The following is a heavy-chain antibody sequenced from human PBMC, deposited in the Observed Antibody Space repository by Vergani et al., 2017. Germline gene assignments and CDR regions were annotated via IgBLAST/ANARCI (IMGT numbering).Heavy chain of an antibody. CDR2: IIPILGIA. V-gene: IGHV1-69*04. Sequence: QVQLVQSGAEVKKPGSSVKVSCKASGGTFSSYAISWVRQAPGQGLEWMGRIIPILGIANYAQKFQGRVTITEDKSTSTACMEMSSLRSEDTAVYYCARTQVDCSGGSCYSGLFDYWGQGTLVTVSS. CDR3: ARTQVDCSGGSCYSGLFDY. D-gene: IGHD2-15*01. J-gene: IGHJ4*02. CDR1: GGTFSSYA.